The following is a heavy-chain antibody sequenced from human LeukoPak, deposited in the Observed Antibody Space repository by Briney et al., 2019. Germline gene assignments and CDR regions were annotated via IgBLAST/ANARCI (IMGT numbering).Heavy chain of an antibody. V-gene: IGHV1-46*01. CDR2: INPSGGST. Sequence: ASVKVSCKASGYTFTSYYMHWVRQAPGQGLEWMGIINPSGGSTSYAQKFQGRVTMTRDMSTSTVYMELSSLRSEDTAVYYCARSGYCSSTSCPYYFDYWGQGTLVTVSS. CDR3: ARSGYCSSTSCPYYFDY. D-gene: IGHD2-2*01. CDR1: GYTFTSYY. J-gene: IGHJ4*02.